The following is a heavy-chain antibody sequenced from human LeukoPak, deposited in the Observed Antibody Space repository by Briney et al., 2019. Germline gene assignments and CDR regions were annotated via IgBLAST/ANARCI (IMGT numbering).Heavy chain of an antibody. D-gene: IGHD1-7*01. V-gene: IGHV3-15*04. CDR3: TTDEDWNYARKDV. J-gene: IGHJ6*02. CDR2: TVSEIDGGTT. Sequence: GGSLRLSCAASGFTFSSYAMNWVRQAPGKGLEWVGQTVSEIDGGTTDYATPVKGRFTISRDDSKSTLYLQMNSLKIEDTAVYYCTTDEDWNYARKDVWGQGATVIVSS. CDR1: GFTFSSYA.